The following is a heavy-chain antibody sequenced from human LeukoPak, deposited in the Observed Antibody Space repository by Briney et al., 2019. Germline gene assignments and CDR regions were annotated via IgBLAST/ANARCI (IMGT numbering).Heavy chain of an antibody. J-gene: IGHJ3*02. CDR2: IYHSGST. D-gene: IGHD3-22*01. V-gene: IGHV4-4*02. Sequence: PSETLSLTCAVSGGSISSSNWWSWVRQPPGKGLEWIGEIYHSGSTNYNPSLKSRVTISVDKSKNQFSLKLSSVTAADTAVYYCARDYDSSGPPSFDIWGQGTMVTVSS. CDR3: ARDYDSSGPPSFDI. CDR1: GGSISSSNW.